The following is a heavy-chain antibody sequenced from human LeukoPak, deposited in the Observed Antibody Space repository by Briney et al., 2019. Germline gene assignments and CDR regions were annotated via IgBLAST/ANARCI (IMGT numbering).Heavy chain of an antibody. CDR2: ISAYNGNT. D-gene: IGHD3-3*01. CDR1: GYTFTSYG. V-gene: IGHV1-18*01. J-gene: IGHJ5*02. Sequence: ASVKVSCKASGYTFTSYGISWVRQAPGQGLEWMGWISAYNGNTNYAQKLQGRVTMTTDTSTSTAYMELRSLRSDDTAVYYCARDQTIDFWSGYHSGNWFDPWGQGTLVTVSS. CDR3: ARDQTIDFWSGYHSGNWFDP.